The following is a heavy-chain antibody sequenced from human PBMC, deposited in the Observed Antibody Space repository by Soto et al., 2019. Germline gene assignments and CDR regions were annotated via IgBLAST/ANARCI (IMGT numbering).Heavy chain of an antibody. CDR1: GFTFSSYS. Sequence: GGSLRLSCAASGFTFSSYSMSWVRQAPGKGLESVSAIGGSGGSTYYADSVKRRFTISRDTSKNTLYLQMNSLRAEDTAVYYCAKGLRGTIDAFDIWGQGTMVTVSS. V-gene: IGHV3-23*01. D-gene: IGHD1-7*01. CDR3: AKGLRGTIDAFDI. J-gene: IGHJ3*02. CDR2: IGGSGGST.